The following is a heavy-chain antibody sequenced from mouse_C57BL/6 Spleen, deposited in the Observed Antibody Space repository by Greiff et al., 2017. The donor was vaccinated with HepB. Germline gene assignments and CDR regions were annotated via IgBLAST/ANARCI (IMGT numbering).Heavy chain of an antibody. V-gene: IGHV1-62-2*01. D-gene: IGHD2-1*01. Sequence: QVQLKQSGAELVKPGASVKLSCKASGYTFTEYTIHWVKQRSGQGLEWIGWFYPGSGSIKYNEKFKDKATLTADKSSSTVYMELSRLTSEDSAVYFCARHEDYGNYVGAWFAYWGQGTLVTVSA. CDR3: ARHEDYGNYVGAWFAY. CDR2: FYPGSGSI. CDR1: GYTFTEYT. J-gene: IGHJ3*01.